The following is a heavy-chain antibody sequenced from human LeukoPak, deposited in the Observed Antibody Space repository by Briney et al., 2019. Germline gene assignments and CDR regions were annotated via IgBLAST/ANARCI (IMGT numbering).Heavy chain of an antibody. Sequence: GASVKVSCKASGYTFTSNYIHWVRQAPGQGLEWMGMIYPRDGSTSYAQKLQGRVTMTTDTSTSTAYMELRSLRSDDTAVYYCARETTKGFDYWGQGTLVTVSS. CDR3: ARETTKGFDY. V-gene: IGHV1-46*01. CDR1: GYTFTSNY. D-gene: IGHD1-14*01. J-gene: IGHJ4*02. CDR2: IYPRDGST.